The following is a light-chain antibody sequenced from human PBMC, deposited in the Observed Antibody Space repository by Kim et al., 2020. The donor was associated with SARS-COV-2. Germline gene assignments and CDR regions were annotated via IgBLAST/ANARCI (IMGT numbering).Light chain of an antibody. V-gene: IGKV3-20*01. Sequence: PGERTTPSCRASQGVSSSYLSWYQQKPGQAPRLLIYSASSRATGIPDRCSGSGSGTDFTLTISRLGPEDFAVYYCQQYGSSTQTFGQGTKVDIK. CDR1: QGVSSSY. CDR2: SAS. J-gene: IGKJ1*01. CDR3: QQYGSSTQT.